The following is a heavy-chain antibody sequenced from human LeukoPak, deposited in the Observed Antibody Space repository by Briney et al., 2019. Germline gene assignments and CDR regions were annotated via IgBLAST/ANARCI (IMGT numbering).Heavy chain of an antibody. V-gene: IGHV4-59*01. J-gene: IGHJ4*02. D-gene: IGHD2-15*01. Sequence: SETLSPTCTVSGGSISTYYWSSIRQPPGKGLEWIGYIYYSGGTNYNPSLKSRLTISVDTSKNQFSLRLSSVTAADTAVYYCARSPTGGSPFFDYWGQGTLVTVSS. CDR2: IYYSGGT. CDR1: GGSISTYY. CDR3: ARSPTGGSPFFDY.